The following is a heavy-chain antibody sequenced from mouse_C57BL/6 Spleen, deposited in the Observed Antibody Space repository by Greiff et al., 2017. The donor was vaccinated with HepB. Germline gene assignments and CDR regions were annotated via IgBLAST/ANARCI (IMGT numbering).Heavy chain of an antibody. V-gene: IGHV2-2*01. CDR1: GFSLTSYG. CDR2: IWSGGST. D-gene: IGHD2-4*01. Sequence: VQLQESGPGLVQPSQSLSITCTVSGFSLTSYGVHWVRQSPGKGLEWLGVIWSGGSTDYNAAFISRLSISKDNSKSQVFFKMNSLQADDTAIYYCARNLDYDYDWFAYWGQGTLVTVSA. J-gene: IGHJ3*01. CDR3: ARNLDYDYDWFAY.